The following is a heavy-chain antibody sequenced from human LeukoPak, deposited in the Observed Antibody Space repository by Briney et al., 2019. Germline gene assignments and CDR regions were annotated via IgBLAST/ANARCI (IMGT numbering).Heavy chain of an antibody. CDR2: IVYSGST. Sequence: SETLSLTCTVSGGSISSYYWSWIRQPPGQGLEWIGFIVYSGSTNYNPSLKSRVTISIDTSNNQLSLKLSSVTAADTAGYYCARHREMDSYEAFDMWGQGTMVTVSS. V-gene: IGHV4-59*08. CDR3: ARHREMDSYEAFDM. CDR1: GGSISSYY. J-gene: IGHJ3*02. D-gene: IGHD5-24*01.